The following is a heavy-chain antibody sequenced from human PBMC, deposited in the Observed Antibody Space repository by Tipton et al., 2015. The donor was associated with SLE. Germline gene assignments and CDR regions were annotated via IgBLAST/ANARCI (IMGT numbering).Heavy chain of an antibody. V-gene: IGHV3-20*04. J-gene: IGHJ6*02. D-gene: IGHD1/OR15-1a*01. CDR2: INWNGGSI. Sequence: SLRLSCAASGFTFDDYGMSWVRQAPGKGLEWVSGINWNGGSIGYADSVKGRFTISRDNAKNSLYLQMNSLRAEDTALYYCARAPTMYYYYGMDVWGPGTTVTVSS. CDR1: GFTFDDYG. CDR3: ARAPTMYYYYGMDV.